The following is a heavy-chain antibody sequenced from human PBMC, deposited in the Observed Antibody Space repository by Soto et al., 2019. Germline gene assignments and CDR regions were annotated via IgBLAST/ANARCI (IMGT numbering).Heavy chain of an antibody. D-gene: IGHD3-3*02. CDR3: AIEKDRPQLGGNYNYTTDV. Sequence: QVQLVQSGSEVKKPGSSVKVSCKVSGGGTFSTSAVSWVRQAPGQGLEWMGGIIPVFRAPDYAQKFQGRITITAAESARTVFLELTVPGFADTAVYYCAIEKDRPQLGGNYNYTTDVWGQGTTVTVSS. J-gene: IGHJ6*02. CDR2: IIPVFRAP. V-gene: IGHV1-69*12. CDR1: GGGTFSTSA.